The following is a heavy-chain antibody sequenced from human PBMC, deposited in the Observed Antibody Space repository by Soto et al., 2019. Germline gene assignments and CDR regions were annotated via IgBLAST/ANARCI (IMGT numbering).Heavy chain of an antibody. CDR3: ARGKGPLRFLEWLLYYFDY. CDR1: GGSISSSSYY. V-gene: IGHV4-39*07. D-gene: IGHD3-3*01. J-gene: IGHJ4*02. CDR2: IYYSGST. Sequence: SETLSLTCTVSGGSISSSSYYWGWIRQPPGKGLEWIGSIYYSGSTYYNPSLNSRVTISVDTSKNQFSLKLSSVTAADTAVYYCARGKGPLRFLEWLLYYFDYWGQGTLVTVSS.